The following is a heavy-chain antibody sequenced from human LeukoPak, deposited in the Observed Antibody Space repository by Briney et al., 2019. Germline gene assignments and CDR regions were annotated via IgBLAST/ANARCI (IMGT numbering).Heavy chain of an antibody. J-gene: IGHJ5*02. CDR1: GFTFGRYD. CDR2: ISGSGDNT. V-gene: IGHV3-23*01. Sequence: PGGSLRLSCAASGFTFGRYDMSWVRQAPGKGLEWVSAISGSGDNTYYADSVKGRFTISRDNSRNMLYVQMNSLRAEDTAVYYCAKDPLPYDPWGQGTLVTVSS. CDR3: AKDPLPYDP.